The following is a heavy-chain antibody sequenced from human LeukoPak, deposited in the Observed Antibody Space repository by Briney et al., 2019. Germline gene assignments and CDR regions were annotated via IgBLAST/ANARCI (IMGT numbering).Heavy chain of an antibody. CDR2: ILGSGGST. CDR3: AKWGDYDVLTGYYVPDY. Sequence: GGSLRLSCAASGFTFSNYAMSWVRQAPGKGLEWVSAILGSGGSTYYADSVKGRFTVPRDNSKSTLYLQMNSLSAEDTALYYCAKWGDYDVLTGYYVPDYWGQGTLVTVSS. J-gene: IGHJ4*02. V-gene: IGHV3-23*01. CDR1: GFTFSNYA. D-gene: IGHD3-9*01.